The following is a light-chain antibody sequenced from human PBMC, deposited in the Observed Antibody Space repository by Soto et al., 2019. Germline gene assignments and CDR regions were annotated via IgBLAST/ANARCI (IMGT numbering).Light chain of an antibody. CDR3: QQYYHSGLS. V-gene: IGKV3D-15*01. Sequence: VMTQSPANLSVSPGEGVTLFCRASQNVATNIAWYQVKPAQAPRLLIYGSSTRATGIPATFSGSGSGTQFSLTISSLQSEDSAVYYCQQYYHSGLSFGGGTKVEI. J-gene: IGKJ4*01. CDR2: GSS. CDR1: QNVATN.